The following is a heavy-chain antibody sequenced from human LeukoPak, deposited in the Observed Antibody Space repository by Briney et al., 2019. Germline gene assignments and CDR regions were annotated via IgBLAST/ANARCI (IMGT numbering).Heavy chain of an antibody. CDR2: IYSGGST. J-gene: IGHJ3*02. CDR1: GFTVSSNY. V-gene: IGHV3-53*04. D-gene: IGHD6-13*01. Sequence: AGGSLRLSCAASGFTVSSNYMSWVRQAPGKGLEWVSVIYSGGSTYYADSVKGRFTISRHNSKNTLYLQMNSLRAEDTAVYYCARCRRQQPVPEGPEPKAFDIWGQGTMVTVSS. CDR3: ARCRRQQPVPEGPEPKAFDI.